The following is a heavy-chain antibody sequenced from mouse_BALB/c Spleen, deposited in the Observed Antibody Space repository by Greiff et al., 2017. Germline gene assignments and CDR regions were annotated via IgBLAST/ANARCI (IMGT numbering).Heavy chain of an antibody. Sequence: QVQLQQSGPELVKPGASVKISCKASGYSFTSYYIHWVKQRPGQGLEWIGWIFPGSGNTKYNEKFKGKATLTADTSSSTAYMQLSSLTSEDSAVYFYARSSYVEAMDYWGQGTSVTVSS. CDR3: ARSSYVEAMDY. J-gene: IGHJ4*01. V-gene: IGHV1-66*01. CDR2: IFPGSGNT. D-gene: IGHD1-1*01. CDR1: GYSFTSYY.